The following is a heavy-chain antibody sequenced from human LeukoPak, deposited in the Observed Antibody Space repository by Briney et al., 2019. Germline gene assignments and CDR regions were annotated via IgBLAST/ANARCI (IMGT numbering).Heavy chain of an antibody. Sequence: SETLSLTCAVYGGSFSGYYWSWIRQPPGKGLEWIGEINHSGSTNYNPSLKSRVTISVDTSKNQFSLKLSSVTAADTAVYYCAKESYVDSASDYWGQGTLVTVSS. CDR1: GGSFSGYY. V-gene: IGHV4-34*01. CDR3: AKESYVDSASDY. CDR2: INHSGST. J-gene: IGHJ4*02. D-gene: IGHD2-21*01.